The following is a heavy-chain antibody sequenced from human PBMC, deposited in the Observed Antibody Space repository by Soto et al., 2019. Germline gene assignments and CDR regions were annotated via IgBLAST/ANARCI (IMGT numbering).Heavy chain of an antibody. CDR1: GGSISSYY. CDR3: AREGFSGSWKNYNGMDV. CDR2: IYYSGST. V-gene: IGHV4-59*01. J-gene: IGHJ6*04. Sequence: SETLSLTCTVSGGSISSYYWSWIRQPPGKGLEWIGYIYYSGSTNYNPSLKSRVTISVDTSKNQFSLKLSSVTAADTAVYYCAREGFSGSWKNYNGMDVGAKGPTVPVPS. D-gene: IGHD6-13*01.